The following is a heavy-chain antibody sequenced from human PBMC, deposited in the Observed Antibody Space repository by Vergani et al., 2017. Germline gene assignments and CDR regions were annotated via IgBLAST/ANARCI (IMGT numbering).Heavy chain of an antibody. J-gene: IGHJ4*02. D-gene: IGHD3-16*01. CDR2: IYHSGST. CDR3: ARGPGGTREDY. Sequence: QVQLQQWGAGLLKPSETLSLTCAVYGGSFSGYYWSWIRQPPGKGLEWIGSIYHSGSTNYNPSLKSRVTISVDTSKNQFSLKLSSVTAADTAVYYCARGPGGTREDYWGQGTLVTVSS. V-gene: IGHV4-34*01. CDR1: GGSFSGYY.